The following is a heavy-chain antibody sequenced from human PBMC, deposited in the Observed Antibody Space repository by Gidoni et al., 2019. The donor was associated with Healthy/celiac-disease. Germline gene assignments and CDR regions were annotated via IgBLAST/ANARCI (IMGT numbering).Heavy chain of an antibody. D-gene: IGHD2-2*02. CDR3: ARGEQDIVVVPAAIRGNWFDP. Sequence: QVQLQESGPGLVKPSETLSLTCTVSGCSISSYYWSWIRQPAGKGLEWIGRIYTSGSTNYNPSLKSRVTMSVDTSKNQFSLKLSSVTAADTAVYYCARGEQDIVVVPAAIRGNWFDPWGQGTLVTVSS. V-gene: IGHV4-4*07. CDR1: GCSISSYY. J-gene: IGHJ5*02. CDR2: IYTSGST.